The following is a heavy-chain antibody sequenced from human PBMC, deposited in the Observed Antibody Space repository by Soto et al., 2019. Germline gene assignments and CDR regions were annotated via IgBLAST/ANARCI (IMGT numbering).Heavy chain of an antibody. J-gene: IGHJ6*02. CDR2: ISAYNGNT. V-gene: IGHV1-18*01. Sequence: EASVKGSCKASGYTFTSYGISWVRQAPGQGLEWMGWISAYNGNTNYAQKLQGRVTMTTDTSTSTAYMELRSLRSDDTAVYYCARRRSLTATYYYGSGSLGPASNYGMDFCGHGTTVTVSS. CDR1: GYTFTSYG. CDR3: ARRRSLTATYYYGSGSLGPASNYGMDF. D-gene: IGHD3-10*01.